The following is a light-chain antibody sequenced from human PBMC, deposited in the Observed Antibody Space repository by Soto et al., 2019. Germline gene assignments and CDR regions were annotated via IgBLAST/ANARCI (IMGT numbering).Light chain of an antibody. V-gene: IGLV2-8*01. Sequence: QSVLTQPPSASGSPGQSVTISCTGTSSDVGGYNSVSWYQQHPGKAPKLLIFEVNKRPSGVPDRFSGSKSDNTASLTVSGLQAEDEADYYCSSYAGSNNLVVFGGGTKLTVL. CDR1: SSDVGGYNS. CDR2: EVN. J-gene: IGLJ3*02. CDR3: SSYAGSNNLVV.